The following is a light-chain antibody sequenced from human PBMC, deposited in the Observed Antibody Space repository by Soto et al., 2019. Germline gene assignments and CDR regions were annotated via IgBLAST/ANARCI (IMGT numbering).Light chain of an antibody. CDR1: QGMSNY. Sequence: DIQMTQSPSSLSASVGDRVTITCRASQGMSNYLAWYQQKPGKVPKLLIYAASTLQSGVPSRFSGSGSGTDFTLTISSLQPEDVATYYCQKYNSAPWTFDQGTKVEIK. V-gene: IGKV1-27*01. J-gene: IGKJ1*01. CDR3: QKYNSAPWT. CDR2: AAS.